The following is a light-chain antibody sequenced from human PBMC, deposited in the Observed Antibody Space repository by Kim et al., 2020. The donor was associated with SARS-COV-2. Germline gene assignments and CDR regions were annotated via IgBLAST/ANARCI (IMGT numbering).Light chain of an antibody. CDR2: DTS. J-gene: IGKJ4*01. Sequence: EIVMTQSPATLSVSPGERATLSCRASQSFTSKLAWFQQKPGRAPRLLIYDTSTRATGIPDRFSGSGSGTEFTLTISSLQSEDSAVYYCQQYYSWPLTFGGGTKLEI. CDR1: QSFTSK. CDR3: QQYYSWPLT. V-gene: IGKV3-15*01.